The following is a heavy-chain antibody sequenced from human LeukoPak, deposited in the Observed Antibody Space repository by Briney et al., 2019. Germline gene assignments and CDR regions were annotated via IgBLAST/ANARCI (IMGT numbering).Heavy chain of an antibody. V-gene: IGHV1-69*13. CDR2: IIPIFGTA. CDR1: GGTFSSYA. CDR3: ARFDMVGYCSSTSCYLMDY. J-gene: IGHJ4*02. Sequence: SVKVSCKASGGTFSSYAISWVRQAPGQGLEWMGGIIPIFGTANYAQKFQGRVTITADESTSTAYMELSSLRSEDTAVYYCARFDMVGYCSSTSCYLMDYWGQGTLVTVSS. D-gene: IGHD2-2*01.